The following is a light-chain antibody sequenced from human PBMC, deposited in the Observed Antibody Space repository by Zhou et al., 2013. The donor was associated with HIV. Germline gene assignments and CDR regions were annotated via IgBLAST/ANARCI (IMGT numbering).Light chain of an antibody. Sequence: EIVLTQSPGTLSLSPGKRAPLSCRASQSVSSTYLAWYQQKPGQAPRLLIYGASSRATGIPDRFSGSGSGTDFTLTISRLEPEDFAVYHCQQYATSPWTFGQGTKVEIK. CDR1: QSVSSTY. V-gene: IGKV3-20*01. CDR3: QQYATSPWT. J-gene: IGKJ1*01. CDR2: GAS.